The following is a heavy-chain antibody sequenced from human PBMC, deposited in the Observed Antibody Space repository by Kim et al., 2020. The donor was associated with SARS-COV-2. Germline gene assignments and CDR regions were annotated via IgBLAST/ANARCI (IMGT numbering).Heavy chain of an antibody. CDR3: AREGQQQRGWDY. CDR2: ISYDGSNK. CDR1: GFTFSSYA. D-gene: IGHD6-13*01. Sequence: GGSLRLSCAASGFTFSSYAMHWVRQAPGKGLEWVAVISYDGSNKYYADSVKGRFTISRDNSKNTLYLQMNSLRAEDTAVYYCAREGQQQRGWDYWGQGTLVTVSS. J-gene: IGHJ4*02. V-gene: IGHV3-30-3*01.